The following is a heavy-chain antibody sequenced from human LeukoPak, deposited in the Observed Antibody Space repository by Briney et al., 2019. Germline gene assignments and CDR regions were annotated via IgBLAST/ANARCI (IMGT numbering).Heavy chain of an antibody. J-gene: IGHJ5*02. D-gene: IGHD3-9*01. V-gene: IGHV3-30*02. CDR3: AKDLETYYDILTGP. CDR2: IRYDGSNT. CDR1: GFTFSSYG. Sequence: GGSLRLSCAASGFTFSSYGMHWVRQAPGKGLEWVAFIRYDGSNTYYADSVKGRFTISRDNSKNSLYLQMNSLRAEDTAVYYCAKDLETYYDILTGPWGQGTLVTVSS.